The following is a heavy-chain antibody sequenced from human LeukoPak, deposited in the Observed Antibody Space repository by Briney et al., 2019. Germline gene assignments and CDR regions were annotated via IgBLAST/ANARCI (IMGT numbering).Heavy chain of an antibody. Sequence: GGSLRLSCAASGFTFSSYSMNWVRQAPGKGLEWVSYISSTSSTIYYADPVKGRFTISRDYAKNSLYLQMNSLRDEDTAVYYCATDQRYAFDYWGQGILVTVSS. CDR2: ISSTSSTI. V-gene: IGHV3-48*02. CDR3: ATDQRYAFDY. D-gene: IGHD3-9*01. CDR1: GFTFSSYS. J-gene: IGHJ4*02.